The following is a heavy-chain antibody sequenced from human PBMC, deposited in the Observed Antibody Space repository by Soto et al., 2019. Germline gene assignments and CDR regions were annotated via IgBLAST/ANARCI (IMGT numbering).Heavy chain of an antibody. CDR3: AREYTAWHLAYGLDV. CDR1: GFIFSHYS. V-gene: IGHV3-21*01. J-gene: IGHJ6*01. D-gene: IGHD2-2*02. Sequence: LKLSCVVSGFIFSHYSINWFRQAPGKGLEWVSSISSRSDIYYAESVKGRFTISRDNAKNSVSLQMNSLRAEDTAVYYCAREYTAWHLAYGLDVWGQGTPVTVSS. CDR2: ISSRSDI.